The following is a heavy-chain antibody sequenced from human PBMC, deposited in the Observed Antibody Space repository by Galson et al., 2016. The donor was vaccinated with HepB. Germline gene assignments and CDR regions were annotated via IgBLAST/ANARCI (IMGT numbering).Heavy chain of an antibody. J-gene: IGHJ4*02. Sequence: SVKVSCKASGYAFTSHPLHWVRQAPGQRPEWMGWINAGDGRTKISETFQGRLSISRDASASIAYVELTSLASEDTAVYFCARDRADSASWGFDFWGQGALITVSS. CDR2: INAGDGRT. D-gene: IGHD6-13*01. CDR3: ARDRADSASWGFDF. CDR1: GYAFTSHP. V-gene: IGHV1-3*01.